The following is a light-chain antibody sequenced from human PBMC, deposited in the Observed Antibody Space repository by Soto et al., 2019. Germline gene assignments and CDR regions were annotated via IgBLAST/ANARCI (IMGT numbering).Light chain of an antibody. Sequence: EIVLTQSPASLSLSPWERATLSCRASQSVDSYLVWYQQKPGQAPRLLIYDASSRATGVPDRFSGSGSGTEFTLTISSLQSEDFAVYYCQQYNNWPRTFGQGTKVDNK. V-gene: IGKV3D-15*01. J-gene: IGKJ1*01. CDR1: QSVDSY. CDR3: QQYNNWPRT. CDR2: DAS.